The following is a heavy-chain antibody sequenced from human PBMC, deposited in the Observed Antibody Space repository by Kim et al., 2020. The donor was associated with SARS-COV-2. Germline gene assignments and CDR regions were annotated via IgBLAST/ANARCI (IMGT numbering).Heavy chain of an antibody. CDR3: ARDSEPYCSSTSCYSYYYMDV. D-gene: IGHD2-2*01. CDR2: IYSGGST. CDR1: GFTVSSNY. Sequence: GGSLRLSCAASGFTVSSNYMSWVRQAPGKGLEWVSVIYSGGSTYDADSVKGRFTISRDNSKNTLYLQMNSLTAEDTAVYYCARDSEPYCSSTSCYSYYYMDVWGTGTTVTVSS. V-gene: IGHV3-66*01. J-gene: IGHJ6*03.